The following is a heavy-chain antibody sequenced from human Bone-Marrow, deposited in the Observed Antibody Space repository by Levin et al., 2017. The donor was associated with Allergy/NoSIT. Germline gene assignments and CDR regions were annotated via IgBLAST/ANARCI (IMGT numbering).Heavy chain of an antibody. D-gene: IGHD3-3*01. J-gene: IGHJ6*02. CDR2: INPSGGST. CDR1: GYTFTSYY. CDR3: ARAPSTVIFGVVITIYYYYGMDV. Sequence: ASVKVSCKASGYTFTSYYMHWVRQAPGQGLEWMGIINPSGGSTSYAQKFQGRVTMTRDTSTSTVYMELSSLRSEDTAVYYCARAPSTVIFGVVITIYYYYGMDVWGQGTTVTVSS. V-gene: IGHV1-46*01.